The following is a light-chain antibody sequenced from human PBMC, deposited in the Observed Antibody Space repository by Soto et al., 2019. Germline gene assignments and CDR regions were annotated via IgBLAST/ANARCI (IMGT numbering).Light chain of an antibody. CDR1: SSNIGAGYD. Sequence: QSVLTQPPSVSGAPGQRVTISCTGSSSNIGAGYDLHWYQQLPGTAPKLLIYGNSNRPSGVPDRFSGSKSGTSASLAITGLQAGDEADYYCQSYDSSLSGVVFGGGTKLTVL. CDR2: GNS. CDR3: QSYDSSLSGVV. J-gene: IGLJ2*01. V-gene: IGLV1-40*01.